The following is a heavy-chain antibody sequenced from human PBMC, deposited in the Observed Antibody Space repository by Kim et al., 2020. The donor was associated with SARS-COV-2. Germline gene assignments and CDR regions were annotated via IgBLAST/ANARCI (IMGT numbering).Heavy chain of an antibody. J-gene: IGHJ4*02. V-gene: IGHV1-3*01. CDR2: NT. D-gene: IGHD6-19*01. Sequence: NTSYSQKFRPRISLTRDTPATTAYLELGGLRSEDTAVYYCAREALAGSFDYWGQGTLVTVSS. CDR3: AREALAGSFDY.